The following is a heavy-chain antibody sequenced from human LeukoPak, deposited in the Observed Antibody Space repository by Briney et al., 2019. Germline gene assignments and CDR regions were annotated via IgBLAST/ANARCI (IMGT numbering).Heavy chain of an antibody. CDR3: ARYVVYGSGKYYFDY. Sequence: SETLSLTCAVSGGSISSSNWWSWVRQPPGKGLEWIASNNYSGRSYINPSLKSRVTISVDTSENQFSLKLSSVTAADTAVYYCARYVVYGSGKYYFDYWGQGTLVTVST. CDR2: NNYSGRS. V-gene: IGHV4-39*01. CDR1: GGSISSSNW. D-gene: IGHD3-10*01. J-gene: IGHJ4*02.